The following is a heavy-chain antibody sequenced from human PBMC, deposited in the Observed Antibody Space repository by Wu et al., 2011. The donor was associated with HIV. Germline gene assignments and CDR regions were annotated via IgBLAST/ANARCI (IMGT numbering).Heavy chain of an antibody. CDR1: GGTFNNYG. CDR3: TRLSYYGDSGYYYFDD. D-gene: IGHD3-22*01. CDR2: IIPLLGTP. V-gene: IGHV1-69*05. Sequence: QVQVVQSGAELRKPGSSVKVSCKASGGTFNNYGVSWVRQAPGQGLEWMGGIIPLLGTPNYAQRFQGRVTMTTDESTNTAYMELSSLTWEDTAMFYCTRLSYYGDSGYYYFDDWGQGTLVTVSS. J-gene: IGHJ4*02.